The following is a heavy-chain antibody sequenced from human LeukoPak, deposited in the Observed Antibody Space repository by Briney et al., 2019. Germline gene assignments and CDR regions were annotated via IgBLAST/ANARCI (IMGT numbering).Heavy chain of an antibody. J-gene: IGHJ4*02. Sequence: PGGSLRLSCAASGFTFSSYGMHWVRQAPGKGLEWVANIKQDGSEKYYVDSVKGRFTISRDNAKNSLYLQMNSLRAEDTAVYYCARDMRRAAAAGTFDYWGQGTLVTVSS. CDR3: ARDMRRAAAAGTFDY. V-gene: IGHV3-7*01. CDR1: GFTFSSYG. D-gene: IGHD6-13*01. CDR2: IKQDGSEK.